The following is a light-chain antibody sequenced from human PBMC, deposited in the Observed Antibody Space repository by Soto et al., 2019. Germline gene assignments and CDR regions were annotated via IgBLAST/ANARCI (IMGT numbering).Light chain of an antibody. Sequence: DIQMTQSPSSLSASVGDRVTITCRASQTISSYLNWYQQNPGKAPKFLISTSSSLQSGGPSRFSATGSRTDFTITISSLQPEHFATDYCQQSYITPFAFGPGTTVDIK. CDR1: QTISSY. J-gene: IGKJ3*01. CDR3: QQSYITPFA. CDR2: TSS. V-gene: IGKV1-39*01.